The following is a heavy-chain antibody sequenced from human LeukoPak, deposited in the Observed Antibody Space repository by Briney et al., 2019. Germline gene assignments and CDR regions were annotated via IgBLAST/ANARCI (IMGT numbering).Heavy chain of an antibody. Sequence: ASVKVSCKASGYTFTSYDINWVRQATGQGLEWMGWMNPNSGNTGYAQKFQGRATMTRNTSISTAYMELSSLRSEDTAVYYCARGPYGGDWFDPWGQGTLVTVSS. CDR1: GYTFTSYD. J-gene: IGHJ5*02. D-gene: IGHD3-10*01. V-gene: IGHV1-8*01. CDR3: ARGPYGGDWFDP. CDR2: MNPNSGNT.